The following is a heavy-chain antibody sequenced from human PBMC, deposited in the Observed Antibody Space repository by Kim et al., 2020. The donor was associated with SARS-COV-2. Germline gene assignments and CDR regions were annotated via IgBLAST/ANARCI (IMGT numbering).Heavy chain of an antibody. CDR1: GFTFSSNW. V-gene: IGHV3-7*01. CDR2: IKQDGSEK. CDR3: ARGGKYIYGPSEY. D-gene: IGHD5-18*01. J-gene: IGHJ4*02. Sequence: GGSLRLSCAASGFTFSSNWMSWVRQAPGKGLEWVANIKQDGSEKYYVDSVKGRFTISRDNAKQSQYLQMNSLRAEDTAVYYCARGGKYIYGPSEYWGQGTLVTVSS.